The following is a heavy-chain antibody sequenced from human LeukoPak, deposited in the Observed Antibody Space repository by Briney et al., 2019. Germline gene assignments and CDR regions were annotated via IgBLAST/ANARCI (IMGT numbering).Heavy chain of an antibody. CDR2: IYTSGST. CDR3: ARGENYVWGSYCYNSYMDV. V-gene: IGHV4-4*09. J-gene: IGHJ6*03. Sequence: SETLSLTCTVSDGSISSYYWSWIRQPPGKGLEWIGYIYTSGSTNYNPSLKSRVTISVDTSKNQFSLKLSSVTAADTAVYYCARGENYVWGSYCYNSYMDVWGKGTTVTVSS. CDR1: DGSISSYY. D-gene: IGHD3-16*01.